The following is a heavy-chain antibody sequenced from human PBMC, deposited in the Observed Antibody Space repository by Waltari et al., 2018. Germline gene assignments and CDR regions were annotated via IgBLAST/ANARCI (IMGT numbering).Heavy chain of an antibody. CDR3: TRDSYGRRPPDTFDV. Sequence: EVQLVESGGGLVQPGGSLRLSCAASGFTFSSFALIWVRHAPGKGLEWVSAISGSGGSTYYADSVKGRFTISRDNSKNTLYLQMNSLKTDDTALYYCTRDSYGRRPPDTFDVWGQGTMVTVSS. V-gene: IGHV3-23*04. CDR1: GFTFSSFA. D-gene: IGHD4-17*01. J-gene: IGHJ3*01. CDR2: ISGSGGST.